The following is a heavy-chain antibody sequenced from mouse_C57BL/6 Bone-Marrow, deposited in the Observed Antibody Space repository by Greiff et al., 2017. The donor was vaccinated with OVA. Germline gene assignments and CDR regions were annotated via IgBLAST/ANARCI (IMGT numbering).Heavy chain of an antibody. CDR2: INPSSGYT. V-gene: IGHV1-7*01. D-gene: IGHD2-4*01. Sequence: QVQLQQSGAELAKPGASVKLSCKASGYTFTSYWMHWVKQRPGQGLEWIGYINPSSGYTKYNQKFKDKATFTADKSSSTAYMQLSSLTYEDSAVYYCARWGDDYDEDFDYWGQGTTLTVSS. CDR3: ARWGDDYDEDFDY. J-gene: IGHJ2*01. CDR1: GYTFTSYW.